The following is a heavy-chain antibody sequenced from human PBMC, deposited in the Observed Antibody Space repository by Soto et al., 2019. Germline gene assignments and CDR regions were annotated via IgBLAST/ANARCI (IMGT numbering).Heavy chain of an antibody. Sequence: SETLSLTWTVAGGSIISGGYCWSWNRQHPGKGLEWIGYIYYSGSTYYNPSLKSRVTISVDTSKNQFSLKLSSVTAADTAVYYCARDLGPLQGFGELYGRGTDAFDIWGQGTMVTVSS. CDR2: IYYSGST. D-gene: IGHD3-10*01. CDR1: GGSIISGGYC. J-gene: IGHJ3*02. CDR3: ARDLGPLQGFGELYGRGTDAFDI. V-gene: IGHV4-31*02.